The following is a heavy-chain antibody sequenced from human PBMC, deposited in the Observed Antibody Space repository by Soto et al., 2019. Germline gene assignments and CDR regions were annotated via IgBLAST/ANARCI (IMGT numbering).Heavy chain of an antibody. D-gene: IGHD6-19*01. J-gene: IGHJ4*02. CDR3: AGAAGHSSGWYLGEFDY. CDR1: GGSISSYY. CDR2: IYYSGST. V-gene: IGHV4-59*01. Sequence: SETLSLTCTVSGGSISSYYWSWIRQPPGKGLEWIGYIYYSGSTNYNPSLKSRVTISVDTSKNQFSLKLSSVTAADTAVYYCAGAAGHSSGWYLGEFDYWGQGTLVTVSS.